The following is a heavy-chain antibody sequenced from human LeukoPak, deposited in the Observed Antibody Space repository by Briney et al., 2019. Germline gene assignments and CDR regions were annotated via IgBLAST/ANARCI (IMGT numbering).Heavy chain of an antibody. V-gene: IGHV1-2*02. CDR1: GYTFTGYY. J-gene: IGHJ4*02. D-gene: IGHD2-15*01. CDR3: ASGPSLGTTHPYFDY. Sequence: ASVKVSCKASGYTFTGYYMHWVRQAPGQGLEWMGWTNPNSGGTNYAQKFQGRVTMTRDTSISTAYMELSRLRFDDTAVYYCASGPSLGTTHPYFDYWGQGTLVTVSS. CDR2: TNPNSGGT.